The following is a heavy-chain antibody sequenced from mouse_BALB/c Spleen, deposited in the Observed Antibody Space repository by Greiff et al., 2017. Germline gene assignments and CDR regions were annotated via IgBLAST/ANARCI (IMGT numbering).Heavy chain of an antibody. V-gene: IGHV1S56*01. Sequence: QVQLQQSGPELVKPGASVRISCKASGYTFTSYYIHWVKQRPGQGLEWIGWIYPGNVNTKYNEKFKGKATLTADKSSSTAYMQLSSLTSEDSAVYFCARTMVTTLYFDYWGQGTTLTVSS. D-gene: IGHD2-2*01. CDR2: IYPGNVNT. CDR3: ARTMVTTLYFDY. J-gene: IGHJ2*01. CDR1: GYTFTSYY.